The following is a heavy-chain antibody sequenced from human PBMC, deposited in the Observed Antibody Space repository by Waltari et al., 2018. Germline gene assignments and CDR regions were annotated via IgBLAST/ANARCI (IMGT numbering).Heavy chain of an antibody. CDR2: IIPIFGTA. V-gene: IGHV1-69*08. J-gene: IGHJ4*02. CDR3: ARAWYYYGSGSYYSYYFDY. CDR1: GGTFRSYA. D-gene: IGHD3-10*01. Sequence: QVQLVQSGAEVKQPGSSVKVSCKASGGTFRSYAISWVRTAPGPGLEWMGRIIPIFGTANYAQKFQGRVTITADKSTSTAYMELSSLRSEDTAVYYCARAWYYYGSGSYYSYYFDYWGQGTLVTVSS.